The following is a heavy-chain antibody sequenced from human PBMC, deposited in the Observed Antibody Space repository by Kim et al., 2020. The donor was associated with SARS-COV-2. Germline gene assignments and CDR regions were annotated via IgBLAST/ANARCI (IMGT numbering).Heavy chain of an antibody. V-gene: IGHV3-33*01. CDR3: AREDGYNCVGGY. J-gene: IGHJ4*02. D-gene: IGHD5-12*01. Sequence: YYAVSVMGRFTISRDNSKNTLYLQMNTLTAEDTAVYYCAREDGYNCVGGYWGQGSLVTVS.